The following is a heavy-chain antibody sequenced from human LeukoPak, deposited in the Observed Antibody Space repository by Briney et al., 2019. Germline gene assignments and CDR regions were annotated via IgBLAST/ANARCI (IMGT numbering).Heavy chain of an antibody. CDR2: INHSGST. D-gene: IGHD6-19*01. CDR3: ATWGPYSSGWYGDY. CDR1: ARSFSGYY. J-gene: IGHJ4*02. V-gene: IGHV4-34*01. Sequence: PSETLSPTCAVDARSFSGYYWSWIRQPPGKGLEWMGEINHSGSTNYNPSLKSRVTISVDTSKNQFSLKLSSVTAADTAVYYCATWGPYSSGWYGDYWGQGTLVTVS.